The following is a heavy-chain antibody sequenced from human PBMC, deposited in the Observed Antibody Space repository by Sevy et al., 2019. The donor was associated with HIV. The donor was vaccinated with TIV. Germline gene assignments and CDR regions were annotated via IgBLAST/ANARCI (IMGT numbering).Heavy chain of an antibody. Sequence: SGPTLVNPTQTLTLTCTFSGFSLSTSGVGVGWIRQPPGKALEWLALIYWDDDKRYSPSLKSRLTFTKDTSKNQVVLTMTNMDPVDTATYYCAHSSMITFGGVIAHDAFDIWGQGTMVTVSS. CDR3: AHSSMITFGGVIAHDAFDI. CDR2: IYWDDDK. CDR1: GFSLSTSGVG. J-gene: IGHJ3*02. V-gene: IGHV2-5*02. D-gene: IGHD3-16*02.